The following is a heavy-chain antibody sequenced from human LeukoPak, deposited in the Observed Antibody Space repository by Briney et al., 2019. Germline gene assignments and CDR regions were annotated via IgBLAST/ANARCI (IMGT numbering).Heavy chain of an antibody. CDR1: AYSISSNNW. D-gene: IGHD6-19*01. V-gene: IGHV4-28*01. CDR3: TRKTGGSSDFY. J-gene: IGHJ4*02. Sequence: SETLSLTCAVSAYSISSNNWWGWIRQPPGRGLEWIGYIFHSGSTYYNPSLKSRVTMSVDTSKNQFSLRLSSVTAVDTAVYYCTRKTGGSSDFYWGQGTLVTVSS. CDR2: IFHSGST.